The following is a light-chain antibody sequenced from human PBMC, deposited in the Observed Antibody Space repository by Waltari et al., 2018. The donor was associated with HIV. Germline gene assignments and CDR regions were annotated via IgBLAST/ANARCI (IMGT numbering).Light chain of an antibody. J-gene: IGLJ2*01. V-gene: IGLV6-57*04. CDR3: QSYYLNIVV. CDR2: EDT. CDR1: GGKLASYA. Sequence: NFILTQPHSVSESPGKTVPISCTRSGGKLASYALQWYQQRPDSAPTTVIYEDTKRPSGVPDRFSGSIDSSSNSASLTISGLQTDDEADYYCQSYYLNIVVFGGGTKLTVL.